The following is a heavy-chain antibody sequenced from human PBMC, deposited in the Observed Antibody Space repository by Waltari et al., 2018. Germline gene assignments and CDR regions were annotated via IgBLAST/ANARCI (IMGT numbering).Heavy chain of an antibody. CDR1: GYTFTSYY. J-gene: IGHJ3*02. V-gene: IGHV1-46*01. CDR2: INPSGGST. Sequence: QVQLVQSGAEVKKPGASVKVSCKASGYTFTSYYMHWVRQAPGQGLEWMGIINPSGGSTSYAQKFQGRVTMTRDTSTSTVYMELSSLRSEDTAVYYCARDDTYYYDSSGNDAFDIWGQGTMVTVSS. CDR3: ARDDTYYYDSSGNDAFDI. D-gene: IGHD3-22*01.